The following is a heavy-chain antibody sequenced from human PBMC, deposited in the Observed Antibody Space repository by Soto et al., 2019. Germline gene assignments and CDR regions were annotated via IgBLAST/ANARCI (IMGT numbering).Heavy chain of an antibody. Sequence: ASVKVSCKASGYTFTSYDINWVRQATGQGLEWMGWMNPNSGNTGYAQKFQGRVTMTRDTSASTAYMELSSLRSEDTAVYTCARSLMNPAMVTFYYFDYWGQGTQVTVSS. CDR3: ARSLMNPAMVTFYYFDY. J-gene: IGHJ4*02. CDR2: MNPNSGNT. D-gene: IGHD5-18*01. CDR1: GYTFTSYD. V-gene: IGHV1-8*01.